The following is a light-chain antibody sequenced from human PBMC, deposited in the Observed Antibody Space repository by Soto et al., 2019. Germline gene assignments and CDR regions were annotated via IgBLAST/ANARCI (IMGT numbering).Light chain of an antibody. CDR2: GAS. V-gene: IGKV1-8*01. Sequence: AIRMTQSPSSLSASTGDRVTITCRASQGISSYLAWYQQKPGQAPRLLIYGASSRTTDIPDRFSGSGSGTEFTLTISSLQSEDFATYYCQQYKSFWTFGQGTKVDIK. J-gene: IGKJ1*01. CDR3: QQYKSFWT. CDR1: QGISSY.